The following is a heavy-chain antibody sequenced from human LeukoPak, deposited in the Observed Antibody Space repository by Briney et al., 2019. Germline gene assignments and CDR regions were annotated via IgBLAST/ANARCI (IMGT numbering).Heavy chain of an antibody. CDR1: GYSFTSYW. V-gene: IGHV5-51*01. CDR3: ARLRFLEWRAFDI. J-gene: IGHJ3*02. Sequence: GESLKISCKGSGYSFTSYWIGWVRQMPGKGVEWMGIIYPGDSDTRYSPSFQGRVTISADKSISTAYLQWSSLKASDTAMYYCARLRFLEWRAFDIWGQGTMVTVSS. CDR2: IYPGDSDT. D-gene: IGHD3-3*01.